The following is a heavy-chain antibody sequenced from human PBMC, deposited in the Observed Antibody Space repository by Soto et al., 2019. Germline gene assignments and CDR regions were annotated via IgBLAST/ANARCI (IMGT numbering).Heavy chain of an antibody. CDR2: ISSSGTTI. J-gene: IGHJ6*02. CDR3: APAPAGLDV. Sequence: GGSLRLSCAASGFTFSSYEMNWVRQAPGKGLEWVSYISSSGTTIYYADSVKGRFTIPRDNAKNSLFLQMNSLRAEDTAVYYCAPAPAGLDVWGHGTTVTVSS. CDR1: GFTFSSYE. D-gene: IGHD6-25*01. V-gene: IGHV3-48*03.